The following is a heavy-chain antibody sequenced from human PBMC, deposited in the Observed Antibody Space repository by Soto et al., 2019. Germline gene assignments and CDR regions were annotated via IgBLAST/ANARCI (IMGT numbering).Heavy chain of an antibody. CDR2: IIPIFGTA. CDR1: GGTSSSYA. Sequence: SVKVSCKASGGTSSSYAISWVRQAPGQGLEWMGGIIPIFGTANYAQKFQGRVTITADESTSTAYMELSSLRSEDTAVYYCARDKGRQRLRYFDWLFGWGQGTLVTVSS. J-gene: IGHJ4*02. V-gene: IGHV1-69*13. D-gene: IGHD3-9*01. CDR3: ARDKGRQRLRYFDWLFG.